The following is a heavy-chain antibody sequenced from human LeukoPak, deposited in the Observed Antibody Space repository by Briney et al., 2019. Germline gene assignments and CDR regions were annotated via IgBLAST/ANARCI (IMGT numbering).Heavy chain of an antibody. CDR1: GGSFSGYY. CDR3: ARVDEIKGMDV. J-gene: IGHJ6*02. V-gene: IGHV4-34*01. D-gene: IGHD3-16*01. CDR2: INHSGST. Sequence: SETLSLTCAVYGGSFSGYYWSWIRQPPGKGLEWIGEINHSGSTNYNPSLKSRVTISVDTSKNQFSLKLSSVTAADTAVYYCARVDEIKGMDVWGQGTTVTVSS.